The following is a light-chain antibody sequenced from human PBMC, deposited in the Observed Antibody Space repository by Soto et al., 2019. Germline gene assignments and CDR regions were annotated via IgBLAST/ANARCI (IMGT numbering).Light chain of an antibody. CDR2: DVT. CDR1: SSDVGGYSS. CDR3: SSFTSSITYV. Sequence: QSALAEPATGAGPPGQSITITCTGTSSDVGGYSSVSWYRQDPGKAPKLMIYDVTNRPSGVSNRFSGSKSGNTASLTISGLQAEDEADYYCSSFTSSITYVFGTGTKVTVL. J-gene: IGLJ1*01. V-gene: IGLV2-14*01.